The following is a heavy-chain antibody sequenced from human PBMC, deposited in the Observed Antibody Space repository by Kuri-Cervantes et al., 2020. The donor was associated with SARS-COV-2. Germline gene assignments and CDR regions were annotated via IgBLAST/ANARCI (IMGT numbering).Heavy chain of an antibody. CDR2: IYDSGTT. CDR1: GGSISDHY. Sequence: SETLSLTCTVSGGSISDHYWSWNRQSPGKGLEWIGYIYDSGTTNYNPSLKSRVTVSVDKSKNHFSLRLSSVTAADTAVYYCARDLNGQLWSTGLGYWGQGTLVTVSS. D-gene: IGHD5-18*01. V-gene: IGHV4-59*11. CDR3: ARDLNGQLWSTGLGY. J-gene: IGHJ4*02.